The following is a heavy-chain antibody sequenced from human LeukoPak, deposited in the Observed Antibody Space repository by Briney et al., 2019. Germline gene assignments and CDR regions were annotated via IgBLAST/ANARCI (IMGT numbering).Heavy chain of an antibody. Sequence: PGGSLRLSCAASGFTFSSYSMNWVRQAPGKGLEWVSSISSSSSYIYYADSVKGRFTISRDNAKNSLYLQMNSLRAEDTAVYYCARVYSSGWYVGWFDPWGQGTLVTVSS. V-gene: IGHV3-21*04. J-gene: IGHJ5*02. D-gene: IGHD6-19*01. CDR1: GFTFSSYS. CDR3: ARVYSSGWYVGWFDP. CDR2: ISSSSSYI.